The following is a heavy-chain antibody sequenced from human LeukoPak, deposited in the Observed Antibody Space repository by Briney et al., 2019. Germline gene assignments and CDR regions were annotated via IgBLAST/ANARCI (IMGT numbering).Heavy chain of an antibody. D-gene: IGHD2-15*01. CDR1: GVSFSGYY. Sequence: PSETLSLTCAVYGVSFSGYYWSWLRQPPGKGLEWIGEINHSGSTNYNPSLKSRVTISVDTSKNQFSLKLSSVTAADTAVYYCARRIVVVVAASRMRRAGTKGWFDPGGQGTLVTVSS. CDR3: ARRIVVVVAASRMRRAGTKGWFDP. J-gene: IGHJ5*02. V-gene: IGHV4-34*01. CDR2: INHSGST.